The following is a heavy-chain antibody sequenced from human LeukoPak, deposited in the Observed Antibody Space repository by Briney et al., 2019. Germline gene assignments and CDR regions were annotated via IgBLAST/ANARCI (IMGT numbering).Heavy chain of an antibody. Sequence: KSSETLSLTCAVYGGSFSGYYWSWIRQPPGKGLEWIGYIYYSGSTNYNPSLKSRVTISVDTSKNQFSLKLSSVTAADTAVYYCARGYDYVWESYPSYFDYWGQGTLVTVSS. V-gene: IGHV4-59*08. CDR1: GGSFSGYY. CDR2: IYYSGST. D-gene: IGHD3-16*02. CDR3: ARGYDYVWESYPSYFDY. J-gene: IGHJ4*02.